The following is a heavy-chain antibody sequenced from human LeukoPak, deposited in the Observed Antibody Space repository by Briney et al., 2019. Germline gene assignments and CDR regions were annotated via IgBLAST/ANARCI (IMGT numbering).Heavy chain of an antibody. J-gene: IGHJ4*02. V-gene: IGHV3-11*04. CDR3: ARVSGDYFVS. CDR1: GFSFSDSY. CDR2: ISTRGRTI. D-gene: IGHD2-21*01. Sequence: GGSLTLSCAASGFSFSDSYMSWIRQAPGKGLQWVSYISTRGRTINYGDSVKGRFTIYRDNAKNSLYLQMNSLRAEDTAVYYCARVSGDYFVSWGQGTLVTVSS.